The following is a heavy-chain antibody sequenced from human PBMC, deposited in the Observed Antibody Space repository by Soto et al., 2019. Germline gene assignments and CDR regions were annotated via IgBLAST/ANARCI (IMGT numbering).Heavy chain of an antibody. CDR2: IYHSGST. CDR3: ARDSTDGGPYYYYGMDV. V-gene: IGHV4-38-2*02. Sequence: SETLSLTCAVSGYSISGGYYWGWIRQPPGKGLEWIGSIYHSGSTYYNPSLKSRVTISVDTSKNQFSLKLSSVTAADTAVYYCARDSTDGGPYYYYGMDVWGQGTTVTAP. D-gene: IGHD2-15*01. J-gene: IGHJ6*02. CDR1: GYSISGGYY.